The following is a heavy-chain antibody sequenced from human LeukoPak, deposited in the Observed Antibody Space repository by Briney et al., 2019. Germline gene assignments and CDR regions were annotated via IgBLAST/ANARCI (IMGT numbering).Heavy chain of an antibody. D-gene: IGHD3-3*01. CDR2: INTNTGNP. J-gene: IGHJ6*02. V-gene: IGHV7-4-1*02. CDR1: GYTFTSYA. CDR3: AREPRFYDFWSGSISNYYGMDV. Sequence: ASVKVSCKASGYTFTSYAMNWVRQAPGQGLEWMGWINTNTGNPTYAQGFTGRFVFSLDTSVSTAYLQISSLKAEDTAVYYCAREPRFYDFWSGSISNYYGMDVWGQGTTVTVSS.